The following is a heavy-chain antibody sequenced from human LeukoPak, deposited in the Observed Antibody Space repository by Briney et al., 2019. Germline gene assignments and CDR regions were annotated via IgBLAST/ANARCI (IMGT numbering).Heavy chain of an antibody. J-gene: IGHJ4*02. CDR3: ARDRLPGYSGYDLLLGWFDY. CDR2: IYYSGST. V-gene: IGHV4-39*07. D-gene: IGHD5-12*01. CDR1: GGSISSSSYY. Sequence: PSETLSLTCTVSGGSISSSSYYWGWIRQPPGKGLEWIGSIYYSGSTYYNPSLKSRVTISVDTSKNQFSLKLSSVTAADTAVYNCARDRLPGYSGYDLLLGWFDYWGQGTLVTVSS.